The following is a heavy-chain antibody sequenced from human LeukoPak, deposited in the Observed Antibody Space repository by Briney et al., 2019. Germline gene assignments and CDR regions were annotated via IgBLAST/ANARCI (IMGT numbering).Heavy chain of an antibody. Sequence: PSETLSLTCTVSGGSISSSSYYWGWIRQPPGKGLEWIGSIYHSGSTYYNPSLKSRVTISVDTSKNQFSLKLSSVTAADTAVYYCARAPLEAGWFDPWGQGTLVTVSS. CDR2: IYHSGST. D-gene: IGHD2-15*01. CDR1: GGSISSSSYY. CDR3: ARAPLEAGWFDP. V-gene: IGHV4-39*07. J-gene: IGHJ5*02.